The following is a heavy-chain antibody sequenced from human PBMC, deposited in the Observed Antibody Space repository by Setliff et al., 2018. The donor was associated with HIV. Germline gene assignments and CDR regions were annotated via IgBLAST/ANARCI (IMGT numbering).Heavy chain of an antibody. J-gene: IGHJ5*02. Sequence: SETLSLTCTVSGGSIRNYYCCSWIRQPPGKGLEWIGYFCYTGSSNYNRALKSRVTMSLDRSKNQFSLKLSSVTAADTAVYYCARGVRPRIGYNWFDPWGQGTLVTVSS. CDR3: ARGVRPRIGYNWFDP. V-gene: IGHV4-59*08. CDR2: FCYTGSS. D-gene: IGHD1-1*01. CDR1: GGSIRNYY.